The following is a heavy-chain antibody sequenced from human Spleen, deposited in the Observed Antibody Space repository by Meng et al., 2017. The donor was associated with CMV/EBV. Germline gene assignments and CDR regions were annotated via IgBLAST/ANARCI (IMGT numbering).Heavy chain of an antibody. V-gene: IGHV3-21*04. J-gene: IGHJ4*02. D-gene: IGHD6-13*01. CDR1: GFTFSGSA. CDR2: IGTSDSYI. CDR3: AKDQVVPLYFDY. Sequence: GESLKISCAASGFTFSGSALHWVRQASGKGLEWVSSIGTSDSYIYYADSVKGRFTISRDNSKNTLYLQMNSLRAEDTAVYYCAKDQVVPLYFDYWGQGTLVTVSS.